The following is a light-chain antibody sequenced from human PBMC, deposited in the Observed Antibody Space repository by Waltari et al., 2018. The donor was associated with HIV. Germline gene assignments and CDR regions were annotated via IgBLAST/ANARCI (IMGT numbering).Light chain of an antibody. CDR3: CSYAGGITHVL. V-gene: IGLV2-23*02. CDR2: EVT. J-gene: IGLJ2*01. Sequence: QSALTQPASVSGSPGQSITISCTGMSTDIGSYDLVSWYQQHPGKAPKLMIYEVTKRPSGVSNRFSGSKSGNTASLTISGLQAEDEADYHCCSYAGGITHVLFGGGTKLTVL. CDR1: STDIGSYDL.